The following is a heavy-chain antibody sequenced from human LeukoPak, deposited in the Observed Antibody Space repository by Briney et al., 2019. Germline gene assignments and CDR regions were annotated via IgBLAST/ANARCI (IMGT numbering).Heavy chain of an antibody. CDR1: GGSISSYY. CDR2: IYTSGST. V-gene: IGHV4-4*07. CDR3: ARAAEMATMGFDY. D-gene: IGHD5-24*01. J-gene: IGHJ4*02. Sequence: SETLSLTCTASGGSISSYYWRWIRQPAGKGLEWIGRIYTSGSTNYNPSLKRRVTMSVDTSKNQFSLQLSSVTAADTAVYYCARAAEMATMGFDYWGQGTLVTVSS.